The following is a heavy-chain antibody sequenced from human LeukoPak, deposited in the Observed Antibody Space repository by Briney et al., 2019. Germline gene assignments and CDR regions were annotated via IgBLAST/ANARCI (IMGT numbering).Heavy chain of an antibody. Sequence: ASVKVSCKASGYTFTGYYMHWVRQAPGQGLEWMGWINPNSGGTNYAQKFQGRVTMTRDTSISTAYMELSRLRSDDTAVYYCARVPFFLLLGELFDYWGQGTLVTVSS. D-gene: IGHD3-10*01. CDR3: ARVPFFLLLGELFDY. V-gene: IGHV1-2*02. CDR2: INPNSGGT. J-gene: IGHJ4*02. CDR1: GYTFTGYY.